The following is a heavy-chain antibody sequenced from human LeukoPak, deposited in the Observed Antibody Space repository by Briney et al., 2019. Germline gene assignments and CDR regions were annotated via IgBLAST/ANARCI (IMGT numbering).Heavy chain of an antibody. CDR1: GFTFGDYT. Sequence: GGSLRLSCTASGFTFGDYTMNWFRQAPGKGLEWVGLIRSKAYGGTTEYAASVKGRFTISRDDSRSTAYLQMNSLKTEDTAVYYCTRGVDYDVLTAFEYWGQGALVTVSS. J-gene: IGHJ4*02. CDR2: IRSKAYGGTT. CDR3: TRGVDYDVLTAFEY. V-gene: IGHV3-49*03. D-gene: IGHD3-9*01.